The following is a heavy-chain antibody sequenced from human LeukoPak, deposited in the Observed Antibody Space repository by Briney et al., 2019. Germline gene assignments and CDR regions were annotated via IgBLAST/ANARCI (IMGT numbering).Heavy chain of an antibody. CDR1: GFTFSSYA. V-gene: IGHV3-20*01. Sequence: GGSLRLSCAASGFTFSSYAMSWVRQAPGKGLEWVSGINWNGGSTGYADSVKDRFTISRDNAKNSLYLQMNSLRAEDTALYHCARERGYDSSGYYYGGPADYWGQGTLVTVSS. J-gene: IGHJ4*02. CDR3: ARERGYDSSGYYYGGPADY. CDR2: INWNGGST. D-gene: IGHD3-22*01.